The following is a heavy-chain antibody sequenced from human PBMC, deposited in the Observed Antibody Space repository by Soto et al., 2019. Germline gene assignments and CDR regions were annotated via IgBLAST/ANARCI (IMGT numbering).Heavy chain of an antibody. Sequence: ASVKVSCKASGYSFTSYDINWVRQASGQGLEWLGWMTPISGETGYAKKFXGRVSMTRDTSTSTAYVELSSLTYEDSAIYYCARNKWNTGDFDYWGHGTLVTV. D-gene: IGHD1-20*01. J-gene: IGHJ4*01. CDR3: ARNKWNTGDFDY. CDR1: GYSFTSYD. CDR2: MTPISGET. V-gene: IGHV1-8*01.